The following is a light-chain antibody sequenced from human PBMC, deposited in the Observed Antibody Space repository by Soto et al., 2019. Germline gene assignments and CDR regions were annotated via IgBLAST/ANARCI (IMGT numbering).Light chain of an antibody. CDR3: QQYYRPWT. CDR2: WAS. Sequence: DIVMTQSPDSLAVSLGERATINCKSSQSVLYSSNNKNYLAWYQQKPGQPPTLLIYWASTRECGVPDRFSGSGSGTDFTLTISSLQAEDVAVYYCQQYYRPWTFGQGTKVEIK. CDR1: QSVLYSSNNKNY. V-gene: IGKV4-1*01. J-gene: IGKJ1*01.